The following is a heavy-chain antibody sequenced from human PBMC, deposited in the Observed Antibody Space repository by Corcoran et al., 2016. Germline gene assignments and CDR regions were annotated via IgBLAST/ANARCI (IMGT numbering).Heavy chain of an antibody. CDR1: GDSVSSNSAA. J-gene: IGHJ4*02. CDR3: ARDWGGRVDYDSSGYVLGY. D-gene: IGHD3-22*01. V-gene: IGHV6-1*01. CDR2: TYYRSKWYN. Sequence: QVQLQQSGPGLVKPSQTLSLTCAISGDSVSSNSAAWNWIRQSPSRGLEWLGRTYYRSKWYNEYAVSVKSRITINPDTSKNQFSLQLNSVTPEDTAVYYCARDWGGRVDYDSSGYVLGYWGQGTLVTVSS.